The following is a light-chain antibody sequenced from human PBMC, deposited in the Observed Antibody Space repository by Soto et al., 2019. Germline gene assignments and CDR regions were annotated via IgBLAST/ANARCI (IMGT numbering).Light chain of an antibody. J-gene: IGKJ4*01. V-gene: IGKV3-20*01. CDR2: GAF. CDR1: QSVSNNY. CDR3: QQYGSSPLT. Sequence: EIVLTQSPGTLSLSPGERATLSCRASQSVSNNYLAWYQQKPGQAPRLLIYGAFSRATGIPDMFSGGGSGTDFTLTISRLEPEDFAVYYCQQYGSSPLTFGGGTKVEIK.